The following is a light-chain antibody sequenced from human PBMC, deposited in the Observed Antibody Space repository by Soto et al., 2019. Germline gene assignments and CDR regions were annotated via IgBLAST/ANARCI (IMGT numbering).Light chain of an antibody. J-gene: IGLJ2*01. CDR3: TPWTTSTTMI. Sequence: QSALTQPAYVSGSPGQSITISCTGTSSDIGAYNYVSWYQQHPGKAPKLMIYDVNIRPSGVSNRFSGSKSGNTASLTISGLQAEDEAEYYCTPWTTSTTMIFGGWTMLTVL. CDR1: SSDIGAYNY. V-gene: IGLV2-14*03. CDR2: DVN.